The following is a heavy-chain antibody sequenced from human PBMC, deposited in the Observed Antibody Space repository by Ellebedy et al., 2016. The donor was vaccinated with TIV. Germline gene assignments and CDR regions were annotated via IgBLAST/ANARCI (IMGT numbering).Heavy chain of an antibody. J-gene: IGHJ4*02. V-gene: IGHV4-39*01. CDR2: IYFRGTS. D-gene: IGHD6-19*01. Sequence: SETLSLTXTVSAASIINTSYYLVWIRQTPGKGLECIGTIYFRGTSDYNPSLKSRVSISVDTSKNQFSLKLSSVTAADTGVYFCARQFNSGAKFDYWGQGTQVTVSS. CDR1: AASIINTSYY. CDR3: ARQFNSGAKFDY.